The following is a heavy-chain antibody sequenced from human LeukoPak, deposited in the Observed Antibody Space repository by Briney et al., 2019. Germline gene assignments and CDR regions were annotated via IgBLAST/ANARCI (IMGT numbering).Heavy chain of an antibody. Sequence: GGTLRLSCEASGFFFSNYGMNWVRLTPGKGLEWVSGIGGSGDRTYYADSVKGRFTISRDNSKNTMYLQMNSLRVEDTAVYYCARAANMIVVVMNWFDPWGQGTLVTVSS. D-gene: IGHD3-22*01. J-gene: IGHJ5*02. CDR2: IGGSGDRT. CDR1: GFFFSNYG. CDR3: ARAANMIVVVMNWFDP. V-gene: IGHV3-23*01.